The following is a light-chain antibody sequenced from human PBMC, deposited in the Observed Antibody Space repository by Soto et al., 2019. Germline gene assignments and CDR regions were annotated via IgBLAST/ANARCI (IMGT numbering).Light chain of an antibody. Sequence: QSALPQPASVSGSPGQSITISCTGSSSDIGDYDYASWYQQHPGKAPKVLISEVSNRPSGVSNRFSGSKSGNTASLTISGLQAEDEADYYCNSYATGNTRVFGTGTKVTVL. V-gene: IGLV2-14*01. CDR1: SSDIGDYDY. CDR2: EVS. CDR3: NSYATGNTRV. J-gene: IGLJ1*01.